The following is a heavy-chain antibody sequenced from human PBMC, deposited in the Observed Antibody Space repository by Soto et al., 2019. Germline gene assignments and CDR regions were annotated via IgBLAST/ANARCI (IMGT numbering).Heavy chain of an antibody. Sequence: GGSLRLSCAASGFPFSSYWMHWVRPAPGKGLVWVSRINSDGSSTSYADSVKGRFTISRDNAKNTLYLQMNSLRAEDTAVYYYARARDYYDSSGYLDYWGQGTLVTVSS. D-gene: IGHD3-22*01. CDR2: INSDGSST. J-gene: IGHJ4*02. CDR3: ARARDYYDSSGYLDY. CDR1: GFPFSSYW. V-gene: IGHV3-74*01.